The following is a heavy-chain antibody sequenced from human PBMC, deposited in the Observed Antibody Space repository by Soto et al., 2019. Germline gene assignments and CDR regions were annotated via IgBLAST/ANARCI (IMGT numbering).Heavy chain of an antibody. CDR1: GDSLTNSNW. CDR3: VVAAEKYYYRGMDV. Sequence: SETLSLTCTVSGDSLTNSNWWTWVRQPPGKGLEWIGEIFHSGSTNYNPSLKSRITISVDKSKNQFVLKLRSVTAADTAVYYCVVAAEKYYYRGMDVWGKGTTVTVPS. CDR2: IFHSGST. V-gene: IGHV4-4*02. D-gene: IGHD2-2*01. J-gene: IGHJ6*04.